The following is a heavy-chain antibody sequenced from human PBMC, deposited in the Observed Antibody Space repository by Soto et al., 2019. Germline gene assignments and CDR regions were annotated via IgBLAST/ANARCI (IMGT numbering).Heavy chain of an antibody. V-gene: IGHV1-69*12. Sequence: QVQLVQSGAEVKKPGSSVKVSCKASGGTFSSYAISWMRQAPGQGLEWMGGIIPIFGTANYAQKFQGRVTITADESTSTAYMELSSLRSEDTAVYYGARDGEPTNSSPNGWFDPWGQGTLVTVSS. CDR3: ARDGEPTNSSPNGWFDP. J-gene: IGHJ5*02. CDR1: GGTFSSYA. CDR2: IIPIFGTA. D-gene: IGHD6-13*01.